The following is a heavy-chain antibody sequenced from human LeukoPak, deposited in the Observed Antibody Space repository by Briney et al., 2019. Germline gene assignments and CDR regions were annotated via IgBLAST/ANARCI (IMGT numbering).Heavy chain of an antibody. D-gene: IGHD6-6*01. CDR2: ITPTLDLA. CDR1: GATFSSYA. V-gene: IGHV1-69*10. CDR3: ARPGVAARPDEFGY. Sequence: ASVKVSCKSSGATFSSYAISWVRQSPGQGLEWVGRITPTLDLAFYAQKFQGRVTLTADRSTSTAYLELTGLRSDDTAVYYCARPGVAARPDEFGYWGQGTLVTVSS. J-gene: IGHJ4*02.